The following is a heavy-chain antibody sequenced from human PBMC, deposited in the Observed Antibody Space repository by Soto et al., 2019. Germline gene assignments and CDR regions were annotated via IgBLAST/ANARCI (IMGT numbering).Heavy chain of an antibody. J-gene: IGHJ5*02. Sequence: QVQLVQSGAEVKKPGASVKVSCKASGYTFTSYGISWVRQAPGQGLEWMGWISAYNGNTNYAQKLQGRVTMTTDTSTGTADMELRSLRSDDTAVYYCAREVVRVAGTRWFDPWGQGTLVTVSS. CDR2: ISAYNGNT. CDR1: GYTFTSYG. V-gene: IGHV1-18*01. CDR3: AREVVRVAGTRWFDP. D-gene: IGHD6-19*01.